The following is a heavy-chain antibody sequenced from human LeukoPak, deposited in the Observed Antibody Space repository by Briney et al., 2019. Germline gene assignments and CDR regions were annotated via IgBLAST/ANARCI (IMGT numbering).Heavy chain of an antibody. CDR2: ISSSSSTV. Sequence: GGSLRLSCAASGFTFSSYSMNWVRQTPGKGLEWVSYISSSSSTVYDAESVKGRFTISRDNAKNSLYLQMNSLRAEDTAIYYCARDQPHLAGAFDIWGQGTMVTVSS. D-gene: IGHD3-16*01. CDR3: ARDQPHLAGAFDI. V-gene: IGHV3-48*01. CDR1: GFTFSSYS. J-gene: IGHJ3*02.